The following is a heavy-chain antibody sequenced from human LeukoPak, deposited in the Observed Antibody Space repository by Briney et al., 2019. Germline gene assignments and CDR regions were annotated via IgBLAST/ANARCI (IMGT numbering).Heavy chain of an antibody. CDR1: GFTFSSYS. Sequence: GGSLRLSCAASGFTFSSYSMNWVRQAPGKGPEWVSSISSSSSYIYYADSVKGRFTISRDNAKNSLYLQMNSLRAEDTAVYYCARDGGLYDPNYWGQGTLVTVSS. CDR2: ISSSSSYI. J-gene: IGHJ4*02. D-gene: IGHD1-1*01. V-gene: IGHV3-21*01. CDR3: ARDGGLYDPNY.